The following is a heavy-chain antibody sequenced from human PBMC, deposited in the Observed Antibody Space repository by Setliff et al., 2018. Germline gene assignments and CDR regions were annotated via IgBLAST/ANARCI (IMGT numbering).Heavy chain of an antibody. CDR1: GGSISSHY. CDR2: IYYSGST. D-gene: IGHD2-21*02. V-gene: IGHV4-59*11. J-gene: IGHJ6*02. CDR3: ARASARDYYYYYGMDV. Sequence: SETLSLTCTVSGGSISSHYWSWIRQPPGKGLEWIGRIYYSGSTNYNPSLKSRVTTSVDTSKNQFSLKLSSVTAADTAVYYCARASARDYYYYYGMDVWGQGTTVTVSS.